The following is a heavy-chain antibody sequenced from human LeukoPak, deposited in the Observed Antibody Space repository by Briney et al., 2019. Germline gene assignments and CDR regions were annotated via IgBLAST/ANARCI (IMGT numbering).Heavy chain of an antibody. CDR3: ARGGYSGYDRDAFDI. J-gene: IGHJ3*02. D-gene: IGHD5-12*01. V-gene: IGHV3-53*04. CDR1: GFTLSSNY. CDR2: IYSDGST. Sequence: GGSLRLSCAASGFTLSSNYMSWVRQAPGKGVEGVAVIYSDGSTYYPDSVKGRFTISRHNSKNKLYLQMNSLRAEDTAVYYCARGGYSGYDRDAFDIWGQGTMVTVSS.